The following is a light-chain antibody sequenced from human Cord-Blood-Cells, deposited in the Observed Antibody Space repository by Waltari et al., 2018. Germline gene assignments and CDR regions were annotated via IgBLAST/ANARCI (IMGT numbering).Light chain of an antibody. CDR1: SSDVGRYNP. V-gene: IGLV2-23*01. CDR3: CSYAGSSTV. Sequence: QSALTQPASVSGSPGPSLTISCTGTSSDVGRYNPVSWYQQHPGKAPKLMIYEGSKRPSGVSNRFSGSKSGNTASLTISGLQAEDEADYYCCSYAGSSTVFGGGTKLTVL. J-gene: IGLJ3*02. CDR2: EGS.